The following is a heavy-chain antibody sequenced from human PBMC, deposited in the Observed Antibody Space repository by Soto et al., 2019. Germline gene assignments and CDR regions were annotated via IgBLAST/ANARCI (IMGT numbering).Heavy chain of an antibody. CDR2: IYYTGTS. D-gene: IGHD3-22*01. J-gene: IGHJ5*02. CDR3: ARDYFDSSDYTTNWFDP. CDR1: GGSIRNNY. Sequence: PSETLSLTCTVSGGSIRNNYWSWIRQPPGKGLEWVGYIYYTGTSKYNPSLKSRVTIFVDTSKNQFSLKLTSLTAADTALYYCARDYFDSSDYTTNWFDPWGQGTLVTVSS. V-gene: IGHV4-59*12.